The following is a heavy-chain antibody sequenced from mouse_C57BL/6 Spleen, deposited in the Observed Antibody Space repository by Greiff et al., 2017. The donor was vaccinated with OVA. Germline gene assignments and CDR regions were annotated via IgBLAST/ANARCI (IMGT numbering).Heavy chain of an antibody. J-gene: IGHJ3*01. CDR3: ARCYGSSYDWFAY. Sequence: VQLQQSGAELVKPGASVKISCKASGYAFSSYWMNWVKQRPGKGLEWIGQIYPGDGDTNYNGKFKGKATLTADKSSSTAYMQLSSLTSEDSAVYFCARCYGSSYDWFAYWGQGTLVTVSA. V-gene: IGHV1-80*01. CDR1: GYAFSSYW. CDR2: IYPGDGDT. D-gene: IGHD1-1*01.